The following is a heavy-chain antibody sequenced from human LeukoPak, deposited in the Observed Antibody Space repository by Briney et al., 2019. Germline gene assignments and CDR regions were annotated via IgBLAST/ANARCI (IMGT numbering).Heavy chain of an antibody. V-gene: IGHV1-8*01. CDR3: ARGYGSGSYYNIDY. CDR2: MNPNSGNT. J-gene: IGHJ4*02. Sequence: ASVKVSCKASGYTFTSYDINWVRQATGQGLEWMGWMNPNSGNTGYAQKFQGRVTMTTNTSISTAYMELSSLRSEDTAVNYCARGYGSGSYYNIDYWGQGTLVTVSS. CDR1: GYTFTSYD. D-gene: IGHD3-10*01.